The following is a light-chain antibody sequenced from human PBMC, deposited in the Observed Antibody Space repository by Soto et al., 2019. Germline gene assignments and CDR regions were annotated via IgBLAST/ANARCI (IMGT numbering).Light chain of an antibody. V-gene: IGKV3-20*01. CDR2: GAS. CDR3: QQFYSSPWT. CDR1: QSLSSSY. J-gene: IGKJ1*01. Sequence: EIVLTQSPGTLSLSPGEGATLSCRASQSLSSSYLAWYQQKPGQAPRLLIYGASSRATGIPDRFSGSGSGTDFTLTISRLEPEDFAVYYCQQFYSSPWTFGQGTKVEIK.